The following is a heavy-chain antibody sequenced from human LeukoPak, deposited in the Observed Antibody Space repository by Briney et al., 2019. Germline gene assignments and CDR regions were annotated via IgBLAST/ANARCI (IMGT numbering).Heavy chain of an antibody. V-gene: IGHV1-58*02. CDR3: AAGIQLWLEWHYYYGMDV. J-gene: IGHJ6*02. CDR2: IVVGSGNT. D-gene: IGHD5-18*01. Sequence: GASVKVSCKASGFTFTSSAMQWVRQARGQRLEWIGWIVVGSGNTNYAQKFQERVTITRDMSTSTAYMELSSLRSEDTAVYYCAAGIQLWLEWHYYYGMDVWGQGTTVTVSS. CDR1: GFTFTSSA.